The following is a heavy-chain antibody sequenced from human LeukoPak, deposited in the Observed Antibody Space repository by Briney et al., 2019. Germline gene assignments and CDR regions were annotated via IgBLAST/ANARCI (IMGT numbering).Heavy chain of an antibody. CDR1: GFTFSNYW. V-gene: IGHV3-7*05. J-gene: IGHJ5*02. CDR2: IKQDGSGK. D-gene: IGHD3-10*01. CDR3: VRGSSGTAVRGVSWAWFDP. Sequence: QPGGPLRLSCVASGFTFSNYWVSWVRQAPGKGLEWVANIKQDGSGKYFVDSVKGRFTISRDNVKNSLYLQMNSLRAEDTAVYYCVRGSSGTAVRGVSWAWFDPWGQGTLVTVSS.